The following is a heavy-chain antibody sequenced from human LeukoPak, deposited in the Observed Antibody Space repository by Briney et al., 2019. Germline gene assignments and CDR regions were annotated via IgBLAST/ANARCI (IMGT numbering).Heavy chain of an antibody. CDR1: GYTFTGFY. D-gene: IGHD1-26*01. Sequence: GASVKVSCKVYGYTFTGFYMHWVRQAPGQGLEWMGWINPKSGGTNSAQKFQGRITMTRDTSISTAYMELSSLRSDDSAVYFCARSIVGATPIDYWGQGTLVTVSS. CDR3: ARSIVGATPIDY. CDR2: INPKSGGT. J-gene: IGHJ4*02. V-gene: IGHV1-2*02.